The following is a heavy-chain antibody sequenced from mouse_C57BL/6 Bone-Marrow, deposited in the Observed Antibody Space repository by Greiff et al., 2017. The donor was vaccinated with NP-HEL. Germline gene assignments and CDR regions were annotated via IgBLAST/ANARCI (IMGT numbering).Heavy chain of an antibody. V-gene: IGHV1-26*01. CDR1: GYTFTDYY. J-gene: IGHJ3*01. CDR2: INPNNGGT. D-gene: IGHD2-1*01. CDR3: ALYGNFPAWFAY. Sequence: EVQLQQSGPELVKPGASVKISCKASGYTFTDYYMNWVKQSHGQSLEWIGDINPNNGGTSYNQKFKGKATLTVDKPSSTAYMELRSLTSADSAVYYCALYGNFPAWFAYWGQGTLVTVSA.